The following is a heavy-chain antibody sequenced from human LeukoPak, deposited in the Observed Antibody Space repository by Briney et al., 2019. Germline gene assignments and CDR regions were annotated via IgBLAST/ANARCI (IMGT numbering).Heavy chain of an antibody. J-gene: IGHJ3*02. V-gene: IGHV4-39*07. CDR1: GGSISSSSYY. CDR3: ARVGTVADAFDI. Sequence: KTSETLSLTCTVSGGSISSSSYYWGWIRQPPGKGLEWIGSFYYSGSTYYNPSLKSRVTISVDTSKNQFSLKLSSVTAADTAVYYCARVGTVADAFDIWGQGTMVTVSS. CDR2: FYYSGST. D-gene: IGHD4-23*01.